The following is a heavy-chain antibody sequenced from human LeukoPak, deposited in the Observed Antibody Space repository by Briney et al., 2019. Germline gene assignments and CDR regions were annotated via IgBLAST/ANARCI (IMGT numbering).Heavy chain of an antibody. D-gene: IGHD1-26*01. CDR2: INPSGGST. V-gene: IGHV1-46*01. CDR1: GYTFTSYY. J-gene: IGHJ4*02. CDR3: ARDGEWELLDY. Sequence: ASVKVSCRASGYTFTSYYMHWVRQAPGQGLEWMGIINPSGGSTSYAQKFQGRVTMTRDTSTSTVYMELSSLRSEDTAVYYCARDGEWELLDYWGQGTLVTVSS.